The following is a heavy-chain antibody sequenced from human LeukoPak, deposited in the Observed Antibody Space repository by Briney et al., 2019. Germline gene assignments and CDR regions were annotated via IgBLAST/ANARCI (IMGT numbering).Heavy chain of an antibody. CDR2: ISGSGGST. CDR1: GFTFSSYA. J-gene: IGHJ4*02. V-gene: IGHV3-23*01. D-gene: IGHD2-2*02. Sequence: GGSLRLSCAASGFTFSSYAMSWVRQAPGKGLEWVSAISGSGGSTYYADSVKGRFTISRDNSKNTLYLQMNSLRAEDTAVYYCAKATRGRCSSTSCYSVNHRGQGTLVTVSS. CDR3: AKATRGRCSSTSCYSVNH.